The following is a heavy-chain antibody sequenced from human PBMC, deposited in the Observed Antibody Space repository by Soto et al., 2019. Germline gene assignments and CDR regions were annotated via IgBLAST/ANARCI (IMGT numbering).Heavy chain of an antibody. J-gene: IGHJ6*02. CDR3: AREDDGGDSLDV. V-gene: IGHV4-59*12. D-gene: IGHD2-21*02. CDR1: GGSISTYY. Sequence: SETLSLTCTVSGGSISTYYWNWIRQPPGKGLEWIGYIHYSGSANYNPSLKSRVTISVDTSKNQFSLHLSSVTAADTAVYFCAREDDGGDSLDVWGQGTTVTVSS. CDR2: IHYSGSA.